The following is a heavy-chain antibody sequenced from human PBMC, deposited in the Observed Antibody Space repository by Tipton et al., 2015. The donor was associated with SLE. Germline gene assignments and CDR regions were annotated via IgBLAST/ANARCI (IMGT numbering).Heavy chain of an antibody. Sequence: TLSLTCSVSDGSISSSNWWSWVRQPPGKGLEWIGYIYYSGSTNYNPSLKSRVTISVDTSKNQFSLKLSSVTAADTAVYYCARDDLTVGAFDIWGQGTMVTVSS. CDR2: IYYSGST. V-gene: IGHV4-4*02. CDR1: DGSISSSNW. CDR3: ARDDLTVGAFDI. D-gene: IGHD4-11*01. J-gene: IGHJ3*02.